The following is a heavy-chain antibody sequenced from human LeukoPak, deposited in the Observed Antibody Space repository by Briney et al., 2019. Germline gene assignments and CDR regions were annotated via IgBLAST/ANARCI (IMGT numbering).Heavy chain of an antibody. CDR3: ARDRDGYNCVFDY. CDR2: ISSSGSTI. V-gene: IGHV3-48*03. CDR1: GFTFSSYE. Sequence: AGGSLRLSCAASGFTFSSYEMNWVRQAPGKGLEWVSYISSSGSTIYYADSVKGRFTISRDNAKNSLYLQMSSLRAEDTAVYYCARDRDGYNCVFDYWGQGTLVTVSS. J-gene: IGHJ4*02. D-gene: IGHD5-24*01.